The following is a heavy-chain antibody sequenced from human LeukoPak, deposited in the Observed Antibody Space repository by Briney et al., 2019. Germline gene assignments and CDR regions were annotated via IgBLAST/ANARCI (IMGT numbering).Heavy chain of an antibody. V-gene: IGHV3-23*01. CDR1: GFTFSNSA. CDR2: ISGSGGST. CDR3: ARPYYYDSSGYYFDAFDI. J-gene: IGHJ3*02. Sequence: GGSLRLSCAASGFTFSNSAMNWVRQAPGKGLEWVSAISGSGGSTYYADSVKGRFTISRDNSKNTLYLQMNSLRAEDTALYYCARPYYYDSSGYYFDAFDIWGQGTMVTVSS. D-gene: IGHD3-22*01.